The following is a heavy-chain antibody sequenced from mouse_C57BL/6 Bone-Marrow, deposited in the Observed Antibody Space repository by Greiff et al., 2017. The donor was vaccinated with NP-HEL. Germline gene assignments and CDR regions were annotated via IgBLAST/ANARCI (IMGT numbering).Heavy chain of an antibody. CDR3: VSGSFAY. CDR2: IRSKSNNYAT. CDR1: GFSFNTYA. V-gene: IGHV10-1*01. D-gene: IGHD4-1*01. Sequence: EVNVVESGGGLVQPKGSLKLSCAASGFSFNTYAMNWVRQAPGKGLEWVARIRSKSNNYATYYADSVKDRFTISRDDSESMLYLQMNNLKTEDTAMYYCVSGSFAYWGQGTLVTVSA. J-gene: IGHJ3*01.